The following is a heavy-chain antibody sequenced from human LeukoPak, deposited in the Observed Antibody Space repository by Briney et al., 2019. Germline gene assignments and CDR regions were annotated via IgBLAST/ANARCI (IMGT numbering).Heavy chain of an antibody. Sequence: SETLSLTCTVSGGSISSFFWSWLRQPPGKGMEWIGYIYYSGSTNYNPSLKSRVTISVDTSKTQFSLNLSSLTATDTAVYYCARAPGEYRSSRPLDYWGQGTLVTVA. CDR3: ARAPGEYRSSRPLDY. J-gene: IGHJ4*02. CDR1: GGSISSFF. CDR2: IYYSGST. V-gene: IGHV4-59*01. D-gene: IGHD6-6*01.